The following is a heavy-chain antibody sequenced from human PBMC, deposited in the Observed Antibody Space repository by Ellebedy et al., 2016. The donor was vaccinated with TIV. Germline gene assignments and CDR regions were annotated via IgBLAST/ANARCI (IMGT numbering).Heavy chain of an antibody. CDR3: AKDRSCSSTSCYGQIDY. CDR2: IKQDGIEK. CDR1: GFTFGTYV. V-gene: IGHV3-7*03. Sequence: GGSLRLXCTASGFTFGTYVMSWVRQAPGKGLEWVANIKQDGIEKYYVDSVKGRFTISRDNSKNTLYLHMNSLRADDTAVYYCAKDRSCSSTSCYGQIDYWGQGTLVTVSS. D-gene: IGHD2-2*01. J-gene: IGHJ4*02.